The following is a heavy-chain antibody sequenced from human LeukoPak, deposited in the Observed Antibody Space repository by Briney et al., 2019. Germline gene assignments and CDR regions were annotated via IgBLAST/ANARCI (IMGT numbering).Heavy chain of an antibody. CDR3: ARDRQDSSGTDYYGMDV. V-gene: IGHV1-18*01. J-gene: IGHJ6*02. D-gene: IGHD6-19*01. Sequence: ASVQVSCKASGYTFTSYGISWVRQAPGQGLEWMGWISAYNGNTNYAQKLQGRVTMTTDTSTSTAYMELRSLRSDDTAVYYCARDRQDSSGTDYYGMDVWGQGTTVIVSS. CDR2: ISAYNGNT. CDR1: GYTFTSYG.